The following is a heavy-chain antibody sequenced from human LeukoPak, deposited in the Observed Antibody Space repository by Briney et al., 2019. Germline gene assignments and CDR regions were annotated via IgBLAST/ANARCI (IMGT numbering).Heavy chain of an antibody. J-gene: IGHJ4*02. Sequence: GGSLRLSCAASGFTFSSYAMSWVREAPGKGLEWVSAISGSGGSTYYADSVKGRFTISRDNSKNTLYLQMNSLRAEDTAVYYCAKDDVYYDSFDYWGQGTLVTVSS. CDR2: ISGSGGST. CDR1: GFTFSSYA. V-gene: IGHV3-23*01. CDR3: AKDDVYYDSFDY. D-gene: IGHD3-22*01.